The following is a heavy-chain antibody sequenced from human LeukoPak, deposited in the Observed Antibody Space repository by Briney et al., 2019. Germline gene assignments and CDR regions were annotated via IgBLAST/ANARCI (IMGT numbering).Heavy chain of an antibody. CDR1: GFSFSSHW. J-gene: IGHJ3*02. CDR3: ARSDVFDI. V-gene: IGHV3-74*01. CDR2: INSDGTGM. Sequence: PGGSRRLSCAASGFSFSSHWMHWVRQAPGKGLVWVSRINSDGTGMSYADSVKGRFTISRDNAKNTLYLQMNSLRAEDTAVYYCARSDVFDIWGQGTMVTVSS.